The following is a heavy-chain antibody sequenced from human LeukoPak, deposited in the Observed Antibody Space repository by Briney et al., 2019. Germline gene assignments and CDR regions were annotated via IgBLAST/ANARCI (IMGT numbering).Heavy chain of an antibody. V-gene: IGHV1-69*13. CDR1: GGTFSSYA. CDR3: ARDIWESGYAPKGAYYYYMDV. D-gene: IGHD5-12*01. J-gene: IGHJ6*03. CDR2: IIPIFGTA. Sequence: SVKVSCKASGGTFSSYAISWVRQAPGQGLEWMGGIIPIFGTANYAQKFQGRVTITADESTSTAYMELSSLRSEDTAVYYCARDIWESGYAPKGAYYYYMDVRGKGTTVTVSS.